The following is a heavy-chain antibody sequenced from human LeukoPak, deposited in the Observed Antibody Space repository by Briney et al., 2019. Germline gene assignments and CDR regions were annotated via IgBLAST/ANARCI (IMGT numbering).Heavy chain of an antibody. Sequence: SETLSLTCTVSGGSISSYYWSWIRQPPGKGLEWTGYIYYSGSTNYNPSLKSRVTVSVDTSKNQFSLKLSSVTAADTAVYYCARDRQQLGYYDYWGQGTLVTVSS. CDR1: GGSISSYY. CDR3: ARDRQQLGYYDY. J-gene: IGHJ4*02. D-gene: IGHD6-13*01. V-gene: IGHV4-59*01. CDR2: IYYSGST.